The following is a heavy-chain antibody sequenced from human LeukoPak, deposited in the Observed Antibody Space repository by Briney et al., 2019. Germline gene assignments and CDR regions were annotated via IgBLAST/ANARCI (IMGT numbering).Heavy chain of an antibody. CDR2: INPNSGGT. J-gene: IGHJ4*02. CDR1: GYTFTGYY. CDR3: ARTRNPYYGDYASSFGY. V-gene: IGHV1-2*02. Sequence: ASVKVSCKASGYTFTGYYMYWVRQAPGQGLEWMGWINPNSGGTNYAQKFQGRVTMTRDTPISTAYMELSRLRSDDTAVYYCARTRNPYYGDYASSFGYWGQGTLVTVSS. D-gene: IGHD4-17*01.